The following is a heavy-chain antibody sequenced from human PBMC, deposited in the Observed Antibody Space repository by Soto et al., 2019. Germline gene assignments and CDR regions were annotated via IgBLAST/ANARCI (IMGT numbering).Heavy chain of an antibody. Sequence: GGSLRLSCAASGFTFSSYAMSWVRQAPGKGLEWVPAISGSGGSTYYADSVKGRFTISRDNSKNTLYLQMNSLRAEDTAVYYCANPIIAARPLGEVGRYYYGMDVWGQGTTVTVSS. CDR1: GFTFSSYA. CDR2: ISGSGGST. CDR3: ANPIIAARPLGEVGRYYYGMDV. J-gene: IGHJ6*02. V-gene: IGHV3-23*01. D-gene: IGHD6-6*01.